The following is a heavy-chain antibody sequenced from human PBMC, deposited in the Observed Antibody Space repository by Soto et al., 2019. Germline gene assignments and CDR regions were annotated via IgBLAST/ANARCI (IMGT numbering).Heavy chain of an antibody. CDR1: GGSISSGWYS. CDR2: IYNSGST. J-gene: IGHJ4*02. D-gene: IGHD4-17*01. V-gene: IGHV4-30-2*01. CDR3: ASSRPKVNSYDY. Sequence: SETLSLTCAVSGGSISSGWYSWSWIPKRPAQGLEWIGYIYNSGSTSYNPTPKSRVTISVDRSKTQFPLKLSSVTAADTAVYYCASSRPKVNSYDYWGQGTLVTVS.